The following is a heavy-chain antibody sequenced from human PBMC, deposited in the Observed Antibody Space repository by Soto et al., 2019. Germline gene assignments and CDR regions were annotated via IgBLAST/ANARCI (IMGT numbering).Heavy chain of an antibody. CDR3: ARLHSGSYSIRSGAFDI. CDR1: GGTFSSYA. Sequence: ASVKVSCKASGGTFSSYAISWVRQAPGQGLEWMGGIIPIFGTANYAQKFQGRVTITADESTSTAYMELSSLRSEDTAVYYCARLHSGSYSIRSGAFDIWGQGTMVTVSS. D-gene: IGHD1-26*01. CDR2: IIPIFGTA. J-gene: IGHJ3*02. V-gene: IGHV1-69*13.